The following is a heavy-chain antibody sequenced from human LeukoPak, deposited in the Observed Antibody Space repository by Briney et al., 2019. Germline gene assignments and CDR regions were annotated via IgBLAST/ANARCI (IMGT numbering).Heavy chain of an antibody. CDR3: ARDGTYYYDSSGYYYLDY. CDR2: INWNGGST. J-gene: IGHJ4*02. D-gene: IGHD3-22*01. Sequence: PGGSLRLSCAASGFTFDDYGMSWGRQVPGKGLEWVSGINWNGGSTGYADSVKGRFTISRDNAKNSLYLQMNSLRAEDTALYYCARDGTYYYDSSGYYYLDYWGQGTLVTVSS. V-gene: IGHV3-20*04. CDR1: GFTFDDYG.